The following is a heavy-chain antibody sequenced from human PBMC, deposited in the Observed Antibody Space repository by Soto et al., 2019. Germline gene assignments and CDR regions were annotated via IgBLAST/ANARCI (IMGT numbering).Heavy chain of an antibody. CDR3: AKDRGIIVKAGDAFDV. Sequence: EVQLMESGGGLVQPGGSLSLSCASSGFTLSMSAVNWVRQAPGKGLEWVSYISDSGDRTYYADSVKGRFTISRDRSKNTVSLPMDSLRAEDTAVYYCAKDRGIIVKAGDAFDVWGQGTKVTVSS. V-gene: IGHV3-23*01. D-gene: IGHD3-16*02. CDR1: GFTLSMSA. CDR2: ISDSGDRT. J-gene: IGHJ3*01.